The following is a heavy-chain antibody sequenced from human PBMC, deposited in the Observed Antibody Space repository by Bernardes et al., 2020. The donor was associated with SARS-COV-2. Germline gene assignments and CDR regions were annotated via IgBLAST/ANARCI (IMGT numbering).Heavy chain of an antibody. V-gene: IGHV3-33*01. J-gene: IGHJ1*01. CDR3: ARDRGYCSGGSCHTSQYFQH. D-gene: IGHD2-15*01. Sequence: GGSLRLSCAASGFTFSTYAMHWVRQAPGKGLEWVAVIWFDGRNEYYADSVKGRFTISRDNSKNTLYLEMDSLSAEDTAMYYCARDRGYCSGGSCHTSQYFQHWGQGTLVTVSS. CDR2: IWFDGRNE. CDR1: GFTFSTYA.